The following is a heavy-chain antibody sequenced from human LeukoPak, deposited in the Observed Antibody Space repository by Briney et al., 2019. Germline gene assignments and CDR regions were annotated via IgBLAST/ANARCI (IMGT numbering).Heavy chain of an antibody. CDR1: GGTFSSYA. V-gene: IGHV1-69*13. CDR2: IIPIFGTA. Sequence: ASVKVSCKASGGTFSSYAISWVRQAPGQGLEWMGGIIPIFGTANYAQKFQGRVTITADESTSTAYMELSSLRSEDTAVYYCARNVGYCSITSCFPHFDYWGQETLVTVSS. D-gene: IGHD2-2*01. CDR3: ARNVGYCSITSCFPHFDY. J-gene: IGHJ4*02.